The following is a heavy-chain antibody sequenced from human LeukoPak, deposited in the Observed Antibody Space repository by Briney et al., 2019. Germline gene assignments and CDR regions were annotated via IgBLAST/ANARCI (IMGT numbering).Heavy chain of an antibody. J-gene: IGHJ6*02. CDR2: INPYNGNT. CDR1: GYTFTSYG. D-gene: IGHD5-12*01. Sequence: GASVKVSCKASGYTFTSYGISWVRQAPGQGLEWMGWINPYNGNTNYAQKLQGRVTMTTDTSTSTAYMELRSLRSDDTAVYYCARDGYGDDYYYYYGMDVWGQGTTVTVSS. CDR3: ARDGYGDDYYYYYGMDV. V-gene: IGHV1-18*01.